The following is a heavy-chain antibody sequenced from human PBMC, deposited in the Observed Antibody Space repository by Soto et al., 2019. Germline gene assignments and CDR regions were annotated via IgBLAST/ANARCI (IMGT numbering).Heavy chain of an antibody. CDR3: ATVLAAFGAAAEFDY. CDR2: IKQDGSEK. D-gene: IGHD6-13*01. CDR1: GFTFSSYW. Sequence: PVGSLRLSCAASGFTFSSYWMSWVRQAPGKGLEWVANIKQDGSEKYYVDSVKGRFTISRDNAKNSLYLQMNSLRAEDTAVYYCATVLAAFGAAAEFDYWGQGTLVTVSS. J-gene: IGHJ4*02. V-gene: IGHV3-7*01.